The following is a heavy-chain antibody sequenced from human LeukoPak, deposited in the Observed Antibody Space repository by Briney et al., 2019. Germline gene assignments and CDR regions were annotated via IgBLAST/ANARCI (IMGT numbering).Heavy chain of an antibody. CDR2: ISPSTTHT. CDR3: ARGGHGAADQ. Sequence: GGSLRLSYAASGFTFNDYYMSWSRQAPGKGLEWLSYISPSTTHTSYADSVKGRFTISRDNAKNLLFLQMHSLRAEDTAVYYCARGGHGAADQWGQGTLVTVSS. CDR1: GFTFNDYY. V-gene: IGHV3-11*05. J-gene: IGHJ5*02. D-gene: IGHD1-26*01.